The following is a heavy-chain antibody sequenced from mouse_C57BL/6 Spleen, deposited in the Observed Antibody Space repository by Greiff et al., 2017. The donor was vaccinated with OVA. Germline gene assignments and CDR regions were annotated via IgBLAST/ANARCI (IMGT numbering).Heavy chain of an antibody. Sequence: EVQLQESGGDLVKPGGSLKLSCAASGFTFSSYGMSWVRQTPDKRLEWVATISSGGSYTYYPDSVKGRFTISRDNAKNTLYLQMSSLKSEDTAMYYCARRITTVGYYFDYWGQGTTLTVSS. V-gene: IGHV5-6*01. CDR2: ISSGGSYT. D-gene: IGHD1-1*01. CDR3: ARRITTVGYYFDY. CDR1: GFTFSSYG. J-gene: IGHJ2*01.